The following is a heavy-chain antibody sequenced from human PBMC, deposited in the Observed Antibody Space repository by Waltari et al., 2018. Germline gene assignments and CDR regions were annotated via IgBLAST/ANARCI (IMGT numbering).Heavy chain of an antibody. J-gene: IGHJ6*02. D-gene: IGHD3-10*01. V-gene: IGHV1-46*01. CDR1: GYTFTSYY. CDR2: INPSGGST. CDR3: ARERSGSGSYYEDYYYYGMDV. Sequence: QVQLVQSGAEVKKPGASVKVSCKASGYTFTSYYMHWVRQDPGQGLEWMGIINPSGGSTSYAQKFQGRVTMTRDTSTSTVYMELSSLRSEDTAVYYCARERSGSGSYYEDYYYYGMDVWGQGTTVTVSS.